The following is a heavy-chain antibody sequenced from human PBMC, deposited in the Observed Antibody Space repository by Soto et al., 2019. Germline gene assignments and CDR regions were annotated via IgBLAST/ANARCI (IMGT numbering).Heavy chain of an antibody. Sequence: GQRLEWMGWINAGNGNTKYSQKFQGRVTITRDTSASTAYMELSSLRSEDTAMYYCARQNYSADYYYYGMDVWGQGTTVTVSS. J-gene: IGHJ6*02. D-gene: IGHD5-18*01. CDR3: ARQNYSADYYYYGMDV. CDR2: INAGNGNT. V-gene: IGHV1-3*01.